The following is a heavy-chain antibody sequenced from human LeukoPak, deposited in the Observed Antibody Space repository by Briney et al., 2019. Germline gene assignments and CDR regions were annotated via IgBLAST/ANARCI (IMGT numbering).Heavy chain of an antibody. CDR3: ARDRSGWPNWYFDL. CDR1: GGSISSYY. D-gene: IGHD6-19*01. V-gene: IGHV4-4*07. Sequence: TSETLSLTCTVSGGSISSYYWSWIRQPAGKGLEWIGRIYTSGSTNYNPSLKSRVTMSVDTSKNQFSLKLSSVTAADTAVYYCARDRSGWPNWYFDLWGRGTLVTVSS. J-gene: IGHJ2*01. CDR2: IYTSGST.